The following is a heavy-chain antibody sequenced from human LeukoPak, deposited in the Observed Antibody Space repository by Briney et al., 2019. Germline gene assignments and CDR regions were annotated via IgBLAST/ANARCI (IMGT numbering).Heavy chain of an antibody. J-gene: IGHJ3*01. CDR3: AGTFIAVAGYDAFDV. Sequence: GESLKISCKGSGYSFTSYWIAWVRQMPGKGLEWMGIIYPSDSDTRYSPSFQGQVTISADKSISTAYLQWSSLKASDTAMYYCAGTFIAVAGYDAFDVWGQGTMVTVSS. D-gene: IGHD6-19*01. CDR1: GYSFTSYW. V-gene: IGHV5-51*01. CDR2: IYPSDSDT.